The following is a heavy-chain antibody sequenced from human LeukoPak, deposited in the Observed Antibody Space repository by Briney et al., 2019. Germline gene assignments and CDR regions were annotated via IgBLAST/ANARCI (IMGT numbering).Heavy chain of an antibody. Sequence: ASVKVSCKASGYTFTGYYMHWVRQAPGQGLEWMGWISAYNGNTNYAQKLQGRVTMTTDTSTSTAYMELRSLRSDDTAVYYCARDQDYGDYAYYFDYWGQGTLVTVSS. D-gene: IGHD4-17*01. CDR2: ISAYNGNT. CDR1: GYTFTGYY. V-gene: IGHV1-18*04. J-gene: IGHJ4*02. CDR3: ARDQDYGDYAYYFDY.